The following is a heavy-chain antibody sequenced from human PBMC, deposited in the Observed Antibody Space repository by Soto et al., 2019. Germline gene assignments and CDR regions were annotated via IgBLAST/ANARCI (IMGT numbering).Heavy chain of an antibody. D-gene: IGHD3-9*01. CDR2: IFSDNER. CDR3: ARMKVDSYQFYYAMDV. CDR1: GFSLTTGKMG. Sequence: SRPTLVNPTETLTLTCTVSGFSLTTGKMGVSWIRQPPGKALEWLAHIFSDNERSYSTSLQGRLTISKDTSGSQVVLSMTNVDPVDTATYYXARMKVDSYQFYYAMDVWGQGTTVTVSS. V-gene: IGHV2-26*01. J-gene: IGHJ6*01.